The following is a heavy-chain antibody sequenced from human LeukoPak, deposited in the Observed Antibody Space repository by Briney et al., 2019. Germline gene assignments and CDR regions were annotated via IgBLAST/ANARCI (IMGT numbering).Heavy chain of an antibody. D-gene: IGHD1-26*01. CDR1: GFTFSSYW. CDR3: AKAHGGSYHSGID. V-gene: IGHV3-7*05. CDR2: IKQDGSEK. Sequence: PGGSLRLSCAASGFTFSSYWMSWVRQAPGKGLEWVANIKQDGSEKYYVDSVKGRFTISRDNAKNSLYLQMNSLRVEDTAEYYCAKAHGGSYHSGIDWGQGTLVIVSS. J-gene: IGHJ4*02.